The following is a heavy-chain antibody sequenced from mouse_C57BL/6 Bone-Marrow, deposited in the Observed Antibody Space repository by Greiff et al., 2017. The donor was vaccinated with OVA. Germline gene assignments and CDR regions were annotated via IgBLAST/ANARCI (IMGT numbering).Heavy chain of an antibody. J-gene: IGHJ2*01. CDR1: GFTFSDAW. Sequence: EVQGVESGGGLVQPGGSMKLSCAASGFTFSDAWMDWVRQSPEKGLEWVAEIRNKANNHATYYAESVKGRFTISRDDSKSSVYLQMNSLRAEDTGIYYCTRPMNLSYYFDYWGQGTTLTVSS. D-gene: IGHD2-3*01. CDR3: TRPMNLSYYFDY. CDR2: IRNKANNHAT. V-gene: IGHV6-6*01.